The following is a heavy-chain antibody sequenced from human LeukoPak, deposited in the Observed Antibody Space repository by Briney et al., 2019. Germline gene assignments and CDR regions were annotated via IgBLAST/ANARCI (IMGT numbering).Heavy chain of an antibody. CDR2: ISSSSCTI. Sequence: PGGSLRLSCAASGFTFSSYSMNWVRQAPGKGREWVSYISSSSCTIYYADSLKGRFTISRDNAKNSLYLQMNSLRAEDTAVYYCARRGYSYGFRTFDYWGQGTLVTVSS. V-gene: IGHV3-48*01. CDR1: GFTFSSYS. D-gene: IGHD5-18*01. CDR3: ARRGYSYGFRTFDY. J-gene: IGHJ4*02.